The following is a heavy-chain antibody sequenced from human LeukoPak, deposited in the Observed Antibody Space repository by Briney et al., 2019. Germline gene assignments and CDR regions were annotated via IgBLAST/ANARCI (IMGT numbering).Heavy chain of an antibody. J-gene: IGHJ3*02. CDR2: INNMSSTI. V-gene: IGHV3-48*02. CDR1: GFTFTIFN. CDR3: SRERAFDI. Sequence: PGGSLRLSCAASGFTFTIFNMNWVRQAPGKGLEWVSYINNMSSTIYYADSVKGPFTISRDNAKKLLYLQMNSLRDEDTAVYYWSRERAFDIWGQGTMVAVSS.